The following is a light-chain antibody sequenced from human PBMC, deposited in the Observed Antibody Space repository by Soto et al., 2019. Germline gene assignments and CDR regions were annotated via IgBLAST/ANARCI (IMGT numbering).Light chain of an antibody. Sequence: QSVLTQPASVSGSPGQSITISCTGTSGDIGGYNYVSWYQQHPGKAPKLLISEVTNRPSGVSNRFSGSKSGNTASLTISGLQAEDEADYYCSSYAGSYTPYVFGTGTKLTVL. J-gene: IGLJ1*01. CDR1: SGDIGGYNY. V-gene: IGLV2-14*01. CDR2: EVT. CDR3: SSYAGSYTPYV.